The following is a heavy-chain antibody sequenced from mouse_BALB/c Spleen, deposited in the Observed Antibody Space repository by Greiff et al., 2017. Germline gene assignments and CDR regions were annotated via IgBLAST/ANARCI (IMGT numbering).Heavy chain of an antibody. J-gene: IGHJ4*01. CDR2: IWAGGST. CDR3: AREGDDGDCVYAKDY. D-gene: IGHD2-3*01. CDR1: GFSLTSYG. Sequence: VQLVESGPGLVAPSQSLSITCTVSGFSLTSYGVHWVRQPPGKGLEWLGVIWAGGSTNYNSALMSRLSICKDNSKIQVFLKMNSLQTHDTAMYSGAREGDDGDCVYAKDYWGQGTSVTVAS. V-gene: IGHV2-9*02.